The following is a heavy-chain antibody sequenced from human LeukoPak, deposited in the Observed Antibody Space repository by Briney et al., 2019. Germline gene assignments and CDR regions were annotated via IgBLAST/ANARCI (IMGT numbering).Heavy chain of an antibody. V-gene: IGHV3-30*18. CDR2: ISYDGSNK. D-gene: IGHD2-15*01. J-gene: IGHJ6*03. Sequence: PGGSLRLSCAASGFTFSSYGMHWVRQAPGKGLEWVAVISYDGSNKYYADSVKGRFTISRDNSKNTLYLQMNSLRAEDTAVYYCAKDRGFALYYYYYYMDVWGKGTTVTVPS. CDR3: AKDRGFALYYYYYYMDV. CDR1: GFTFSSYG.